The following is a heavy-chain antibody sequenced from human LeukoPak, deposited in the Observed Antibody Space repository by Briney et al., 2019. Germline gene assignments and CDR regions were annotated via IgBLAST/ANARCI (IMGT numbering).Heavy chain of an antibody. V-gene: IGHV3-23*01. CDR3: AKGPTDSCWEKLHD. J-gene: IGHJ4*02. CDR2: IGQSDGRT. D-gene: IGHD1-26*01. CDR1: GFTITTLG. Sequence: GSLKIFFGASGFTITTLGMTWVRQAPGKGLEGVSVIGQSDGRTYYADSVKGRFTISRDESKNTLYLQMNSLRAEDTAVYYCAKGPTDSCWEKLHDWGQGTLVTVSS.